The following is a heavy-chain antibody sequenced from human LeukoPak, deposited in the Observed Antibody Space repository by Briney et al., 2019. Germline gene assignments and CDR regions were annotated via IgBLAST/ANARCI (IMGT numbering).Heavy chain of an antibody. J-gene: IGHJ4*02. V-gene: IGHV4-59*12. D-gene: IGHD3-16*01. Sequence: SETLSLTCTVSGGSISSYYWSWIRQPPGKGLEWIGSIYYSGSSYYNPSLKSRVTISVDTSKNQFSLKLRSVTAADTAVYYCARAGGSAYWGQGTLVTVSS. CDR2: IYYSGSS. CDR1: GGSISSYY. CDR3: ARAGGSAY.